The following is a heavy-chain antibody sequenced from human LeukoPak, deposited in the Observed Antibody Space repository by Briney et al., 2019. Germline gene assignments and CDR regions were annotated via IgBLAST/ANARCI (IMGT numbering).Heavy chain of an antibody. CDR2: INSDGSST. CDR3: ATSRTFDY. V-gene: IGHV3-74*01. D-gene: IGHD1-1*01. Sequence: GGSLRLSCAASGFTFSSYWMHWVRHAPGKGLVWVSRINSDGSSTSYADSVKGRFTISRDNTKNTLYLQMNSLRAEDTAMYYCATSRTFDYWGQGTLVTVPS. CDR1: GFTFSSYW. J-gene: IGHJ4*02.